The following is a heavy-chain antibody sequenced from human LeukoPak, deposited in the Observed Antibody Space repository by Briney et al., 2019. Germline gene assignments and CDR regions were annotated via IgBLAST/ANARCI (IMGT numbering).Heavy chain of an antibody. Sequence: SETLSLTCTVSGGSISSDNFYWGWIRQPPGKGLEWIGSIYYSGTTYYNSSLKSRVTISVDTSKNQFSLKLSSVTTADTAMYYCARVEEGYGSGRRGNFYYYYMDVWGKGTTATISS. CDR3: ARVEEGYGSGRRGNFYYYYMDV. CDR1: GGSISSDNFY. D-gene: IGHD3-10*01. J-gene: IGHJ6*03. V-gene: IGHV4-39*07. CDR2: IYYSGTT.